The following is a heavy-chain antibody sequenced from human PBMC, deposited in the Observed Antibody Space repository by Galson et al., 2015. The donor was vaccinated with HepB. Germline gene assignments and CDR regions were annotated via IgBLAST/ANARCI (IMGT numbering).Heavy chain of an antibody. CDR3: ARNVYYDTSGYYYKPGWIDP. D-gene: IGHD3-22*01. CDR2: TYYRFKWYY. V-gene: IGHV6-1*01. CDR1: GDSVSSNSAA. Sequence: CAISGDSVSSNSAAWNWIRQSPSRGLEWLGRTYYRFKWYYAYAVSVKSRITINPDISKNQFSLQLNSVTPEDTAVYYCARNVYYDTSGYYYKPGWIDPWGQGTLVTVSS. J-gene: IGHJ5*02.